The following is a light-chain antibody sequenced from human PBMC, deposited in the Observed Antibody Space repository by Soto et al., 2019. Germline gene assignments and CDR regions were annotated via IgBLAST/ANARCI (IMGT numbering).Light chain of an antibody. CDR2: GAS. J-gene: IGKJ5*01. V-gene: IGKV3-11*01. CDR3: QQRSNWPTIT. CDR1: QSVSTK. Sequence: EILMTQSPATLSVSPGETATLSCRASQSVSTKLAWYQQKPGLAPRLLISGASNRATGIPARFSGSGSGTDFTLTISSLEPQDFAVYYCQQRSNWPTITFGQGTRLEIK.